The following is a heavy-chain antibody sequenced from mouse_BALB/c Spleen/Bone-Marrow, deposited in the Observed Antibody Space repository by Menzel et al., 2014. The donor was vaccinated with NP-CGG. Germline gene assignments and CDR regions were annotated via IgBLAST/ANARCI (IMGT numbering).Heavy chain of an antibody. J-gene: IGHJ1*01. D-gene: IGHD1-2*01. CDR3: ANGSYWYFDV. V-gene: IGHV14-3*02. CDR2: IDPANGDT. CDR1: GFNIKDTY. Sequence: VQLQQSGAELVKPGASVKLSCTASGFNIKDTYMDWVKQRHEQGLEWIGRIDPANGDTNYDPKFQGKATITADTSSNTAYLHFNSLTAEDTAVYYCANGSYWYFDVWDAGTTVTVSS.